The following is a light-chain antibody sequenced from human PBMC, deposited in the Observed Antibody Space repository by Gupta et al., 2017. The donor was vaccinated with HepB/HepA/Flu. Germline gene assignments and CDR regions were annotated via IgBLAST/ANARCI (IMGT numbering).Light chain of an antibody. CDR3: SEWDSSLSTQV. V-gene: IGLV10-54*04. CDR2: RSN. Sequence: QAGLTQPPSVSKDLRQTATLTCTGNSDNVGNQGAVWLQQHPAHPPKLLSYRSNNRPSGISERFSSSRSGNNASPSITGLQPEDEADYFCSEWDSSLSTQVFGTGTKLTVL. J-gene: IGLJ1*01. CDR1: SDNVGNQG.